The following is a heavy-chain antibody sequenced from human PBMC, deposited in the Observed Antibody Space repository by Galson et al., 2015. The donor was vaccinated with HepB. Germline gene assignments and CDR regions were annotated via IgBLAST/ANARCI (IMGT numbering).Heavy chain of an antibody. J-gene: IGHJ3*02. CDR1: GYTFTSYD. D-gene: IGHD5-24*01. CDR3: ARGQRWLQSFAFDI. CDR2: MNPNSGNT. V-gene: IGHV1-8*01. Sequence: SVKVSCKASGYTFTSYDINWVRQATGQGLEWMGRMNPNSGNTGYAQKFQGRVTMTRNTSISTAYMELSSLRSEDTAVYYCARGQRWLQSFAFDIWGQGTMVTVSS.